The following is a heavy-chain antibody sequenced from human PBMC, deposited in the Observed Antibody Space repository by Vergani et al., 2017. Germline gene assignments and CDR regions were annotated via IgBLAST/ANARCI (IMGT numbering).Heavy chain of an antibody. D-gene: IGHD6-13*01. CDR1: GGSISSSSYY. CDR3: ASTSIAAAGLFDP. CDR2: IYYSGST. Sequence: QLRLQESGPGLVKPSETLSLTCTVSGGSISSSSYYWGWIRQPPGKGLEWIGSIYYSGSTYYNPSLKSRVTISVDTSKNQFSRKLSSVTAADTAVYYCASTSIAAAGLFDPCGQGTLVTVSS. V-gene: IGHV4-39*01. J-gene: IGHJ5*02.